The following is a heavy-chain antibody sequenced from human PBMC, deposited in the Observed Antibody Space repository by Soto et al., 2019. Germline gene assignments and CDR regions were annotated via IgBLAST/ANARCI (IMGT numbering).Heavy chain of an antibody. Sequence: GGSLRLSCAASGFTFSSYAMHWFRQAPGKGLEWVSAISGSGGSTYYADSVKGRFTISRDNSKNTLYLQMNSLRAEDTAVYYCATPGGYYDFFWWSYRQDYGKDFCSQRTTVPVS. D-gene: IGHD3-16*02. J-gene: IGHJ6*02. CDR3: ATPGGYYDFFWWSYRQDYGKDF. CDR1: GFTFSSYA. CDR2: ISGSGGST. V-gene: IGHV3-23*01.